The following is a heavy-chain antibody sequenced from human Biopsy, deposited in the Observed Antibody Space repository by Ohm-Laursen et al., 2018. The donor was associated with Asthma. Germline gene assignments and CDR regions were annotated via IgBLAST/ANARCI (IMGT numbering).Heavy chain of an antibody. Sequence: TQSLTCSVSGDSIDSGDYSWTWIRQSPGVGLEWIGYIYRNGDTYYNPTLKNRVTISIDRSKNQFSLRLRSVTAADTTVYYCARGWNCGGDCYSLDSWGQGTLVTVSS. CDR1: GDSIDSGDYS. V-gene: IGHV4-30-2*06. J-gene: IGHJ4*02. CDR3: ARGWNCGGDCYSLDS. CDR2: IYRNGDT. D-gene: IGHD2-21*02.